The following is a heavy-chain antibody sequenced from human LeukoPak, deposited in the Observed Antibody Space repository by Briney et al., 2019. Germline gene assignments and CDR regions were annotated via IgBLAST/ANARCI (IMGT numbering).Heavy chain of an antibody. Sequence: GGSLRLSCAASGFTFSSYSMNWVRQAPGKGLEWVSSISSSSSYIYYADSVKGRFTISRDNAKSSLYLQMNSLRAEDTAVYYCAREETDFWSGYPDYWGQGTLVTVSS. CDR1: GFTFSSYS. CDR2: ISSSSSYI. D-gene: IGHD3-3*01. J-gene: IGHJ4*02. V-gene: IGHV3-21*01. CDR3: AREETDFWSGYPDY.